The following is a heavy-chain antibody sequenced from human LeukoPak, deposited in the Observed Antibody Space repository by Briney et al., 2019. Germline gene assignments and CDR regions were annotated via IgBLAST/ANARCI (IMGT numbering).Heavy chain of an antibody. CDR1: GFTFSSYA. D-gene: IGHD3-22*01. CDR2: ISYDGSNK. V-gene: IGHV3-30-3*01. CDR3: ARDRYYYDSSGYYRFDY. Sequence: GGSLRLSCAASGFTFSSYAMHWVRQAPGKGLEWVAVISYDGSNKYYADSVKGRFTISRDNSKNTLYLQMNSLRAEDTAVYYCARDRYYYDSSGYYRFDYWGQGTLVTVSS. J-gene: IGHJ4*02.